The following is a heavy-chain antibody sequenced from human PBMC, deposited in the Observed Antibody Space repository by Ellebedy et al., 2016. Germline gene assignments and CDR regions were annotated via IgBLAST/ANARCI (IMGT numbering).Heavy chain of an antibody. V-gene: IGHV1-8*01. J-gene: IGHJ4*02. CDR1: GYTFTSYD. Sequence: ASVKVSCXASGYTFTSYDINWVRQATGQGLEWMGWMNPNSGNTGYAQKFQGRVTMTRNTSISTAYMELSSLRSEDTAVYYCVPFSGNYESWLMDYWGQGTLVTVSS. D-gene: IGHD3-22*01. CDR2: MNPNSGNT. CDR3: VPFSGNYESWLMDY.